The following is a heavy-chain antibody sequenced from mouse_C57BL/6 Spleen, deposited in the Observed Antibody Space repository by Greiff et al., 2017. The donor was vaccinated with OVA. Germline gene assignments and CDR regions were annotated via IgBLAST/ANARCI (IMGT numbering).Heavy chain of an antibody. CDR3: AREDWGTFDV. CDR2: IYPSDSET. D-gene: IGHD4-1*01. V-gene: IGHV1-61*01. Sequence: QVQLQQPGAELVRPGSSVKLSCKASGYTFTSYWMDWVEQRPGQGLEWIGNIYPSDSETHYNQKFKDKATLTVDKSSSTAYMQLSSLTAEDSAVYYCAREDWGTFDVWGTGTTVTVSS. J-gene: IGHJ1*03. CDR1: GYTFTSYW.